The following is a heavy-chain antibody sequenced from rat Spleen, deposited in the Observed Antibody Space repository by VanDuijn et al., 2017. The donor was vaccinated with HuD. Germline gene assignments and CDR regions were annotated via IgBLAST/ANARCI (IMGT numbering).Heavy chain of an antibody. CDR1: GFTFSNYY. D-gene: IGHD1-11*01. CDR3: STRDGGYPH. V-gene: IGHV5-29*01. Sequence: EVQLVESGGGLVQPGRSLKLSCAASGFTFSNYYMAWVRQAPTKGLEWVATISSDGGRNFYRDSVKGRFTISRDNAKSSLYLQMDSLRSEDTASYYCSTRDGGYPHWGQGVMVTVSS. J-gene: IGHJ2*01. CDR2: ISSDGGRN.